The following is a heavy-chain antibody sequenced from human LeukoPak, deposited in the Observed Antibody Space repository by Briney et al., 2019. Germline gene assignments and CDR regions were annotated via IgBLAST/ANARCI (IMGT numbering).Heavy chain of an antibody. D-gene: IGHD5-18*01. V-gene: IGHV4-34*01. CDR1: GGSFSGYY. CDR2: INHSGST. CDR3: ASRQRGYRTLGAFDI. Sequence: PSETLSLTCAVYGGSFSGYYWSWIRQPPGKGLEWIGEINHSGSTNYNPSPKSRVTISVDTSKNQFSLKLSSVTAADTAVYYCASRQRGYRTLGAFDIWGQGTMVTVSS. J-gene: IGHJ3*02.